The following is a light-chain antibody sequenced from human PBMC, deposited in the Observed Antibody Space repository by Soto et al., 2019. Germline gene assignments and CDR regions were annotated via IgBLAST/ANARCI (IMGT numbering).Light chain of an antibody. CDR1: NSDIGGYNY. J-gene: IGLJ3*02. V-gene: IGLV2-11*01. CDR2: DVS. CDR3: CSHAGNNNLWV. Sequence: QSALTQPRSVSGSPGQSVTISCTGTNSDIGGYNYVSWYQQHPGKAPKVMIYDVSRRPSGVPDRFSGSKSGNTASLTISGLQAEDAADYYCCSHAGNNNLWVFGGGTKLTVL.